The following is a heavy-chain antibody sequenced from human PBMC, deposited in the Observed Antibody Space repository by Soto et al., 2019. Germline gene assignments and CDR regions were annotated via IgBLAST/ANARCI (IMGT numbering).Heavy chain of an antibody. CDR3: ARGQRQQLDNWFDP. J-gene: IGHJ5*02. D-gene: IGHD5-18*01. V-gene: IGHV1-58*01. Sequence: SVKVSCKTSGFTLSSSAVHWVRQARGHRLEWMGGIVVGSGKANYAQKYQGRVTITRNISTSAAYMELSSLRSEDTAVYYCARGQRQQLDNWFDPWGQGTLVTVSS. CDR2: IVVGSGKA. CDR1: GFTLSSSA.